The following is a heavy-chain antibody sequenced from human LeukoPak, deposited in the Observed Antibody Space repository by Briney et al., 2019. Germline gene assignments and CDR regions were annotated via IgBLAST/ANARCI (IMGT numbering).Heavy chain of an antibody. CDR1: GYTFTSYY. J-gene: IGHJ4*02. D-gene: IGHD1-26*01. V-gene: IGHV1-46*01. CDR3: ARDSGSYYVGY. CDR2: INPSGGST. Sequence: ASVKVSCKASGYTFTSYYMHWVRQAPGQGLEWMGIINPSGGSTSYAQKFQGRVTITRDTSTSTVYMELSSLRSEDTAVYYCARDSGSYYVGYWGQGTLVTVSS.